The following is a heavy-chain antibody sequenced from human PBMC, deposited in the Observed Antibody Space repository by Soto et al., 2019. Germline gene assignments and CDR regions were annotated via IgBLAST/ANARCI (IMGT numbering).Heavy chain of an antibody. CDR2: IKSSGDTT. V-gene: IGHV3-23*01. J-gene: IGHJ4*02. D-gene: IGHD3-16*01. Sequence: EEQLLESGGGLVQPGGSLRLSCTASGFTFSNYAMSWVRQAPGKGLEWVSGIKSSGDTTSYADSVKGRFTISRDNSKNTRYRQLNSLRADDTAVYYCAKLGGCLGGMAYWGQGSMVTVSS. CDR3: AKLGGCLGGMAY. CDR1: GFTFSNYA.